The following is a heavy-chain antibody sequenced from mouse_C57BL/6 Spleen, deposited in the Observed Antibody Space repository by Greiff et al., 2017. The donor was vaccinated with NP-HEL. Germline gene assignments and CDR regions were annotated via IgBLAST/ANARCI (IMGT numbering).Heavy chain of an antibody. Sequence: EVKLMESGGGLVQPGGSLSLSCAASGFTFTDYYMSWVRQPPGKALEWLGFIRNKANGYTTEYSASVKGRFTISRDNCQSILYLQMNALRAEDSATYYCARRDYGSREYFDVWGTGTTVTVSS. D-gene: IGHD1-1*01. CDR2: IRNKANGYTT. J-gene: IGHJ1*03. CDR1: GFTFTDYY. CDR3: ARRDYGSREYFDV. V-gene: IGHV7-3*01.